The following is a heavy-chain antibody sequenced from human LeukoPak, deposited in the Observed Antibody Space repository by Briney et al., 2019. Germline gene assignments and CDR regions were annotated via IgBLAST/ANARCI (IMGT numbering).Heavy chain of an antibody. Sequence: SETLSLTCTVSGGSVSSGSYYWSWIRQPPGKGLEWIGYIYYSGSTNYNPSLKSRVTISVDTSKNQFSLKLSSVTAADTAVYYCAREGSSFWSGPDYGMDVWGQGTTVTVSS. CDR2: IYYSGST. V-gene: IGHV4-61*01. CDR1: GGSVSSGSYY. D-gene: IGHD3-3*01. J-gene: IGHJ6*02. CDR3: AREGSSFWSGPDYGMDV.